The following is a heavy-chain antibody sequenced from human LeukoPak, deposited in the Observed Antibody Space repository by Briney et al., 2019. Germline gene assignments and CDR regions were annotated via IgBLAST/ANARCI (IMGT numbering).Heavy chain of an antibody. Sequence: GGSLRLSCAASGFTFSSYSMNWVRQAPGKGLEWVSSISSSSSYIDYADSVKGRFTISRDTSNKTAYLEMNSLRVDDTAVYYCARDVISRQMITLGLGFWGQGTLVTVSS. J-gene: IGHJ4*02. V-gene: IGHV3-21*01. CDR1: GFTFSSYS. CDR3: ARDVISRQMITLGLGF. D-gene: IGHD1-20*01. CDR2: ISSSSSYI.